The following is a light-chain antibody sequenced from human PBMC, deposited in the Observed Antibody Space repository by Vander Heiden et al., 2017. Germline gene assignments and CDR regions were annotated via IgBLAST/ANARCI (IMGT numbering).Light chain of an antibody. J-gene: IGKJ3*01. CDR1: QRISSW. CDR2: DAS. V-gene: IGKV1-5*01. CDR3: QQDNSYFLFT. Sequence: DIQMTQSPFTLSASVGDRVTITCRASQRISSWLVCYQQKPGKAPNLLIYDASSLESGVPSRFSGSGDGTEFTLTIRSRQPDDFASYYCQQDNSYFLFTFGHGTKVDIK.